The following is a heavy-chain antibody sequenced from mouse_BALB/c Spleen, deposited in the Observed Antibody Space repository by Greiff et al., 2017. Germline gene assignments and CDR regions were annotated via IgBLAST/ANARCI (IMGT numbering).Heavy chain of an antibody. V-gene: IGHV1-4*02. CDR2: INPSSGYT. CDR1: GYTFTSYT. Sequence: QVQLKQSAAELARPGASVKMSCKASGYTFTSYTMHWVKQRPGQGLEWIGYINPSSGYTEYNQKFKDKTTLTADKSSSTAYMQLSSLTSEDSAVYYCARERNSLFAYWGQGTLVTVSA. CDR3: ARERNSLFAY. J-gene: IGHJ3*01.